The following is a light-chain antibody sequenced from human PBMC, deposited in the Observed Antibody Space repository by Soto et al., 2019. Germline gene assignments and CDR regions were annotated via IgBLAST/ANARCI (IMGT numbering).Light chain of an antibody. Sequence: EIVLTQSPDTLSLSPGERATLSCRASHSVSSSYLAWYQQTPVQAPRLLIYGTSNRATGIPARFSVSGSWTDFTLTISRPETEDLAVSDCQAYGNSRWKLGQGTKVEIK. V-gene: IGKV3-20*01. J-gene: IGKJ1*01. CDR2: GTS. CDR1: HSVSSSY. CDR3: QAYGNSRWK.